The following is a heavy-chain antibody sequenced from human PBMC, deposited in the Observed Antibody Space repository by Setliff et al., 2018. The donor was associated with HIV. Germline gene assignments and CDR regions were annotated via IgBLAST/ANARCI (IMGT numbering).Heavy chain of an antibody. CDR2: NYHSGST. CDR3: ARDPSAVGMVRGVIHYFDY. D-gene: IGHD3-10*01. CDR1: GYSISSGYY. V-gene: IGHV4-38-2*02. J-gene: IGHJ4*02. Sequence: SETLSLTCAVSGYSISSGYYWGWIRQPPGKGLEWIGSNYHSGSTYYNPSLKSRVTISVDTPKNQFSLKLSSVTAADTAVYYCARDPSAVGMVRGVIHYFDYWGQGTLVTVSS.